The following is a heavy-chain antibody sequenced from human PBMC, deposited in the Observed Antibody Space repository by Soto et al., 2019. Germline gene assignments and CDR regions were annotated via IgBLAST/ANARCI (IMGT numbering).Heavy chain of an antibody. J-gene: IGHJ4*02. CDR3: TSFDSNGYYPQNHY. Sequence: QVILAQSGAEVKKPGSSVKVSCKVSGGSFSSFSINWVRQAPGQRFEWMGGIIPILGTANFTQKFQDSVTFTADESTATAYMTLSSLTSEDTAFYYCTSFDSNGYYPQNHYWGPGTQVTVSS. D-gene: IGHD3-22*01. CDR1: GGSFSSFS. CDR2: IIPILGTA. V-gene: IGHV1-69*01.